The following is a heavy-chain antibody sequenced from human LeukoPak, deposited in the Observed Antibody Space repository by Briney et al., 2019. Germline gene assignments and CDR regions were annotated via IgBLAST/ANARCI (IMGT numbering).Heavy chain of an antibody. D-gene: IGHD3-3*01. CDR1: GYTFTSYG. CDR3: ARDPLGIFGVITKESAFDI. Sequence: ASVKVSCKASGYTFTSYGINWVRQAPGQGLEWMGWISGYNGNTNHAQKVQGRVTLTTDTSTSTAYMELRSLRSDDTAVYYCARDPLGIFGVITKESAFDIWGQGTMVTVSS. CDR2: ISGYNGNT. J-gene: IGHJ3*02. V-gene: IGHV1-18*01.